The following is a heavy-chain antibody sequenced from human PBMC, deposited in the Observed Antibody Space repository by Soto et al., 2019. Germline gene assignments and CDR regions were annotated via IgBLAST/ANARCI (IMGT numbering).Heavy chain of an antibody. CDR3: ARDKITGLFDY. J-gene: IGHJ4*02. D-gene: IGHD2-8*02. CDR1: GWSFSGYY. CDR2: INHSGST. Sequence: PSETLSLTCAVYGWSFSGYYWTWIRQPPGTGLEWTGEINHSGSTNYNPSLKSRVTISVDTSKNQFSLKLTSVTAADTAVYYCARDKITGLFDYWGQGTLVTVS. V-gene: IGHV4-34*01.